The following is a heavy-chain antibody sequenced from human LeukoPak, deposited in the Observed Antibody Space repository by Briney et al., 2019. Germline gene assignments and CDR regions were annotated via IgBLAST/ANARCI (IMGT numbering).Heavy chain of an antibody. Sequence: GESLKISCKGSGYSFTSYWIGWARQMPGKGLEWMGIIYPGDSDTRYSPSFQGQVTISADKSISTAYLLWSSLKASDTAMYYCASRPLLSSAAAESPGAFDIWGQGTMVTVSS. CDR1: GYSFTSYW. CDR3: ASRPLLSSAAAESPGAFDI. D-gene: IGHD6-13*01. CDR2: IYPGDSDT. V-gene: IGHV5-51*01. J-gene: IGHJ3*02.